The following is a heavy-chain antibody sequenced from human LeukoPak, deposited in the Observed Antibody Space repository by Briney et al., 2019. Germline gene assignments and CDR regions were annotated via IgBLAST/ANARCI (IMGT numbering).Heavy chain of an antibody. Sequence: GGSLRLSCAASGFTFSTYWMGWVRQTPGKGLEWVANIKPDGGENYYVDSVKGRFTLSRDNAKNSLYLQMNSLRAEDTAFYYCAREGSGHYFYFFDYWGQGALVTVSS. CDR1: GFTFSTYW. D-gene: IGHD4-17*01. V-gene: IGHV3-7*01. J-gene: IGHJ4*02. CDR2: IKPDGGEN. CDR3: AREGSGHYFYFFDY.